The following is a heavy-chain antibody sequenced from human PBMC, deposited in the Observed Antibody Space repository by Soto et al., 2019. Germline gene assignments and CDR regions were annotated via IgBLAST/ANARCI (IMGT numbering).Heavy chain of an antibody. J-gene: IGHJ4*02. Sequence: EVQLVESGGGLVKPGGSLRLSCAASGFTFSSYSMNWVRQAPGKGLEWVSSISASSSYIYYADSVKGRFTVSRDNAKNTLYLQINSLRDEDTAGYYCARGSIVATSLTPFDFWGQGTLVIVSS. CDR2: ISASSSYI. V-gene: IGHV3-21*01. CDR3: ARGSIVATSLTPFDF. CDR1: GFTFSSYS. D-gene: IGHD5-12*01.